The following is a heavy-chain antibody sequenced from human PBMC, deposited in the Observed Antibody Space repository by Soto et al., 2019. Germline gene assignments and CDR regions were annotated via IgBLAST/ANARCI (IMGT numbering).Heavy chain of an antibody. Sequence: SQTLSLTCALSGHSVSSNSDVCNWIRQSPSRGLEWLGRTYYRSKWENDFAVSVRSRIAINPDTSKNQFSLQLNSVTPEYTAVYSCAIEVTRAPDSFYIWGPGSRVTVS. V-gene: IGHV6-1*01. D-gene: IGHD2-21*02. J-gene: IGHJ3*02. CDR2: TYYRSKWEN. CDR1: GHSVSSNSDV. CDR3: AIEVTRAPDSFYI.